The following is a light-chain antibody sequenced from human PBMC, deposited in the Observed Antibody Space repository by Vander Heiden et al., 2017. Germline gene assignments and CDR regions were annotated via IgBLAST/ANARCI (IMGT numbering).Light chain of an antibody. CDR3: MQTLRTWT. V-gene: IGKV2-28*01. CDR2: LGS. Sequence: DIVMTHSPLSLPVTPGEPASISCRSSQSLLHSNGYNYLDWYLQKPGQSPQLLIFLGSNRASGVPDRFSGSGSGTDFTLKISRVEAEDVGVYYCMQTLRTWTFGQGTKVEIK. CDR1: QSLLHSNGYNY. J-gene: IGKJ1*01.